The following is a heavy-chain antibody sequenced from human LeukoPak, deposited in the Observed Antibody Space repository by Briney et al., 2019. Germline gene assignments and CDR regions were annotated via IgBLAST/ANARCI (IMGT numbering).Heavy chain of an antibody. Sequence: GRSLRLSCAASGFTFSSYGMHWVRQAPGKGLEWVAVIWYDGNDKYYADSVKGRFTISRDNSKSTLYLQMNSLRAEDTAVYYCARGYSGNYLSEYWGQGTLVTVSS. V-gene: IGHV3-33*01. J-gene: IGHJ4*02. CDR2: IWYDGNDK. CDR1: GFTFSSYG. CDR3: ARGYSGNYLSEY. D-gene: IGHD1-26*01.